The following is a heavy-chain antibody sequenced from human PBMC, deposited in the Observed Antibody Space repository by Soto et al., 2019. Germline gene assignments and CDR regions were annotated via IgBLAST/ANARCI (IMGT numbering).Heavy chain of an antibody. V-gene: IGHV1-18*01. J-gene: IGHJ4*02. D-gene: IGHD5-18*01. CDR2: ISAYNGNT. Sequence: GASVKVSCKASGYTXTSYGISWVRQAPGQGLEWMGWISAYNGNTNYAQKLQGRVTMTTDTSTSTAYMELRSLRSDDTAVYYCARVGGGGYSYGYIDYWGQGTLVTVSS. CDR3: ARVGGGGYSYGYIDY. CDR1: GYTXTSYG.